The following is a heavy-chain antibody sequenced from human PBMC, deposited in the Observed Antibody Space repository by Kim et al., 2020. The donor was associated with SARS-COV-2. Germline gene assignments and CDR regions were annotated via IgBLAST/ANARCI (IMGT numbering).Heavy chain of an antibody. CDR1: GFTFSHYS. CDR2: ISYHGNNK. CDR3: ARARIWFGESMSYGMDV. Sequence: GGSLRLSCTASGFTFSHYSLHWVRQAPGKGLEWVATISYHGNNKYYVDSVQGRFTISRDDPANTLHLQMSGLRAEDTAVHYCARARIWFGESMSYGMDV. V-gene: IGHV3-30-3*01. J-gene: IGHJ6*01. D-gene: IGHD3-10*01.